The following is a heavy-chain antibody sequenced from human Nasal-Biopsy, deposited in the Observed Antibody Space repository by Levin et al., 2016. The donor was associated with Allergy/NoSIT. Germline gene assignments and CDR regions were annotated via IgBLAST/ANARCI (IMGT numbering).Heavy chain of an antibody. CDR3: AKGFTVTGPPY. D-gene: IGHD4-11*01. Sequence: GGSLRLSCAASGFTFSSSAMSWVRQAPGKGLEWLSSIGGSGNKTFTADSVKGRFTISRDNSKNALYLQMNTLTAEDTAVYYCAKGFTVTGPPYWGQGTLVTVSS. V-gene: IGHV3-23*01. CDR2: IGGSGNKT. J-gene: IGHJ4*02. CDR1: GFTFSSSA.